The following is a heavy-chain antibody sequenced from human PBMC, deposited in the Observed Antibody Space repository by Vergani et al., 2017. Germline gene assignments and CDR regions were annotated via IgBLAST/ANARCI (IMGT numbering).Heavy chain of an antibody. CDR1: GYTFTGYY. V-gene: IGHV1-2*02. CDR3: ARSGSSWYGAGYFDY. D-gene: IGHD6-13*01. J-gene: IGHJ4*02. CDR2: INPNSGGT. Sequence: QVQLVQSGAEVKKPGASVKVSCKASGYTFTGYYMHWVRQAPGQGLEWMGWINPNSGGTNYAQKFQGRVTMARDTSLSTAYMELSRLRSDDTDVYYCARSGSSWYGAGYFDYWGQGTLVTVSS.